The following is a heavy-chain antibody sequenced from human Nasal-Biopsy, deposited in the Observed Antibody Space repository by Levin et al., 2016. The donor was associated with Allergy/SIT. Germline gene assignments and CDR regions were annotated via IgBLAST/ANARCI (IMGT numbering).Heavy chain of an antibody. CDR1: GDSISPHY. Sequence: SETLSLTCTVSGDSISPHYWSWIRKPPGGGLEWLGYISSNGNVRYGPSLESRGTISVDTFQNRLSLEVASVTAADTAIYYCARAGLGGGSYHTDALDVWGQGTVVTVSS. CDR3: ARAGLGGGSYHTDALDV. CDR2: ISSNGNV. V-gene: IGHV4-4*08. D-gene: IGHD1-26*01. J-gene: IGHJ3*01.